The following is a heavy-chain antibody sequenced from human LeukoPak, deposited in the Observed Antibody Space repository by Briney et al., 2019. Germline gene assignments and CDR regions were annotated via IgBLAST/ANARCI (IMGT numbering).Heavy chain of an antibody. D-gene: IGHD1-26*01. CDR1: GGSISSSSYY. CDR3: ARGNRIVGATTEFDY. V-gene: IGHV4-39*07. J-gene: IGHJ4*02. CDR2: IYYSGST. Sequence: SETLSLTCTVSGGSISSSSYYWGWIRQPPGKGLEWIGSIYYSGSTYYNPSLKSRVTISVDTSKNQFSLKLSSVTAADTAVYYCARGNRIVGATTEFDYWGQGTLVTVSS.